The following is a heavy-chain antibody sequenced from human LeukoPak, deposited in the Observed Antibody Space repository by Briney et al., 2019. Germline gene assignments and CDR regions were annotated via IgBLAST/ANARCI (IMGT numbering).Heavy chain of an antibody. CDR2: ISYDGSNK. V-gene: IGHV3-30*18. Sequence: PGGSLRLSCAASGFTFSSYGMHWVRQAPGKGLEWVAVISYDGSNKYYADSVKGRFTISRDNSKNTLYLQMNSLRAEDTAVYYCAKDRQGYSYGYYFDYWGQGTLVTVCS. D-gene: IGHD5-18*01. CDR3: AKDRQGYSYGYYFDY. CDR1: GFTFSSYG. J-gene: IGHJ4*02.